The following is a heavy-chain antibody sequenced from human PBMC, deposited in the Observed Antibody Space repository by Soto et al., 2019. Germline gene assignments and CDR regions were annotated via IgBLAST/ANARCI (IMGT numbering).Heavy chain of an antibody. CDR1: GYTFTRYG. CDR2: ISAYNGDT. CDR3: ARSSGTYPPSRYYYGLDV. Sequence: GASVKVSCKASGYTFTRYGFSWVRQAPGQGLEWMGWISAYNGDTNYPQKFQARVTMTTDTSTSTAYLDLRSLRSDDTAVYYCARSSGTYPPSRYYYGLDVWGQGTTVTVSS. D-gene: IGHD1-26*01. J-gene: IGHJ6*02. V-gene: IGHV1-18*01.